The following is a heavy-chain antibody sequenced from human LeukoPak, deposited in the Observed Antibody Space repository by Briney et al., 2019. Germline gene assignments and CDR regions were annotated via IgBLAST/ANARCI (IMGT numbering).Heavy chain of an antibody. V-gene: IGHV1-69*05. CDR1: GGTFSSYA. CDR2: IIPISGSS. CDR3: ARVPAGTYYYYMDV. D-gene: IGHD2-2*01. Sequence: GASVKVSCKASGGTFSSYAINWVRQAPGQGLEWMGGIIPISGSSNYAQMFQDRVTITTDEFTSTVYVELSRLRSEDTAVYHCARVPAGTYYYYMDVWGKGTTVTVSS. J-gene: IGHJ6*03.